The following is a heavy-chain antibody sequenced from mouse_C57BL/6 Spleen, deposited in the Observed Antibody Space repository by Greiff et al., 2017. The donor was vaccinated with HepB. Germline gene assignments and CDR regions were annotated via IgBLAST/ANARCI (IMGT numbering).Heavy chain of an antibody. Sequence: EVMLVESGGGLVKPGGSLKLSCAASGFTFSSYAMSWVRQTPEKRLEWVATISDGGSYTYYPDNVKGRFTISRDNAKNNLYLQMRHLKSEDTAMYYCARDLPLLDYYAMDYWGQGTSVTVSS. CDR2: ISDGGSYT. V-gene: IGHV5-4*01. CDR1: GFTFSSYA. J-gene: IGHJ4*01. D-gene: IGHD2-10*01. CDR3: ARDLPLLDYYAMDY.